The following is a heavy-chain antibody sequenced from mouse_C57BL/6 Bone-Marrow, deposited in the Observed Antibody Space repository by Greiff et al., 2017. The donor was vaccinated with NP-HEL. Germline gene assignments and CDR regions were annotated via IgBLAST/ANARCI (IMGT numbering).Heavy chain of an antibody. CDR2: IYYSGTI. CDR1: GISITTGNYR. V-gene: IGHV3-5*01. CDR3: ARERYYYGSSYVGYFDV. J-gene: IGHJ1*03. D-gene: IGHD1-1*01. Sequence: ESGPGLVKPSQTVFLTCTVTGISITTGNYRWSWIRQFPGNKLEWIGYIYYSGTITYNPSLTSRTTITRDTPKNQFFLEMNSLTAEDTATYYCARERYYYGSSYVGYFDVWGTGTTVTVSS.